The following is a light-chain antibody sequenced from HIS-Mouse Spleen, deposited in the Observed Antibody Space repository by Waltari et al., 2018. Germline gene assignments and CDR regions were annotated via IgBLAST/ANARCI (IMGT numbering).Light chain of an antibody. CDR2: EGS. Sequence: QSALTQPASVSGSPGQSITISCTGTSSDVGSYNLVSWYQQHPGKAPKLMIYEGSKRPSAVSNRFSGSKSGSTASLTISGLQAEDEADYYCCSYAGSSTWVFGGGTKLTVL. CDR3: CSYAGSSTWV. CDR1: SSDVGSYNL. J-gene: IGLJ3*02. V-gene: IGLV2-23*01.